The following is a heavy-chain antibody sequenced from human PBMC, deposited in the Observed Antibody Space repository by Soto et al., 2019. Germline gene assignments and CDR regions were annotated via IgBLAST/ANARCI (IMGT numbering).Heavy chain of an antibody. J-gene: IGHJ3*02. CDR3: AKMFGGGGAFDI. CDR1: GFTFSSYG. V-gene: IGHV3-30*18. Sequence: QVQLVESGGGVVQPGRSLRLSCAASGFTFSSYGMHWVRQAPGKGLEWVAVISYDGSNKYYADSVKGRFTISRDNSKNPLYLQMNSLRAEDTAVYYCAKMFGGGGAFDIWGQGTMVTVSS. CDR2: ISYDGSNK. D-gene: IGHD2-15*01.